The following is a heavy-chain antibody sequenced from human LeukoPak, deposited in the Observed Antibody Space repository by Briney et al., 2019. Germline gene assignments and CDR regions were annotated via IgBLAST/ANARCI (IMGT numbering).Heavy chain of an antibody. V-gene: IGHV1-46*01. CDR2: INPSGGST. Sequence: ASVKVSCKASGGTFSSYAISWVRQAPGQGLEWMGIINPSGGSTSYVQKFQGRVTMTRDTSTSTVYMELSSLRSEDTAVYYCARRLWAYCGGDCYAQFFDPWGQGTLVTVSS. J-gene: IGHJ5*02. CDR1: GGTFSSYA. CDR3: ARRLWAYCGGDCYAQFFDP. D-gene: IGHD2-21*02.